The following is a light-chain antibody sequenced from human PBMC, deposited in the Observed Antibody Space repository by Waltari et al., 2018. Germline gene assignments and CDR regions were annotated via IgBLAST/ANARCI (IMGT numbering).Light chain of an antibody. J-gene: IGKJ1*01. CDR3: QQYNGYWT. V-gene: IGKV1-5*03. Sequence: DIQMTQSPSTLSASVGDRVTITCRASQSISSWLAWYQQKPGTAPKLLIYKASTLESGVPSRFSVSGSGTEFTLTINSLQPDDFATYYCQQYNGYWTFGQGTKVEIK. CDR1: QSISSW. CDR2: KAS.